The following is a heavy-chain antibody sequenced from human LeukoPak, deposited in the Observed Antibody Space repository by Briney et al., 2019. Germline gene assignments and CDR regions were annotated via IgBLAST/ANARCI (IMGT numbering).Heavy chain of an antibody. CDR2: IRGGGDT. CDR3: SGHGSNSY. J-gene: IGHJ4*02. Sequence: GGSLRLSCAASGFTFTYNALSWFRQAPGKGLEWVSDIRGGGDTYYAESVKGRFTISRDNSKNTLYLQMNSLRAEDTALYCASGHGSNSYWGQGTLVTVSS. V-gene: IGHV3-23*01. D-gene: IGHD6-13*01. CDR1: GFTFTYNA.